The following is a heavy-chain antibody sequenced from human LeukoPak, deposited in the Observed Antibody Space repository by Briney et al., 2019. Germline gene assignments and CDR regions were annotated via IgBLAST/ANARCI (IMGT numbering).Heavy chain of an antibody. CDR2: IYPGDSDT. Sequence: GESLKISCKGSGYTFTTSWIGWVRQMPGKGLEWMGIIYPGDSDTRYSPSFQGQVTISVDKSISTAYLQWSSLKASDTAMYYCARVQDRYCSGGTCYSRDNWFDPWGQGTLVTVSS. CDR3: ARVQDRYCSGGTCYSRDNWFDP. V-gene: IGHV5-51*01. J-gene: IGHJ5*02. D-gene: IGHD2-15*01. CDR1: GYTFTTSW.